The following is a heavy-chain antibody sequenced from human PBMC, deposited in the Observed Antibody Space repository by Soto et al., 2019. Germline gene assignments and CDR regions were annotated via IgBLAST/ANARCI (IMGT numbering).Heavy chain of an antibody. V-gene: IGHV4-59*01. J-gene: IGHJ4*02. D-gene: IGHD3-3*01. CDR2: IYYSGST. CDR3: ERAAYYDFVDGIDY. Sequence: PSETLSLTCTVSGGSISSYYWSWIRQPPGKGLEWIGYIYYSGSTNYNPSLKSRVTISVDTSKNQFSLKLSSVTAADTAVYYCERAAYYDFVDGIDYWGQGTLDTVSS. CDR1: GGSISSYY.